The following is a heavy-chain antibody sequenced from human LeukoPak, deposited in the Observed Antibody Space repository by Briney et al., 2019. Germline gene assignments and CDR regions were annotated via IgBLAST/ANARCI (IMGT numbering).Heavy chain of an antibody. CDR1: GGSISSYY. J-gene: IGHJ3*02. D-gene: IGHD3-3*01. CDR3: ARVNIPEYYDFWSVLRRGAFDI. CDR2: IYYSGST. V-gene: IGHV4-59*01. Sequence: SETLSLTCTVSGGSISSYYWSWIRQPPGKGLEWIGYIYYSGSTNYNPSLKSRVTISVDTSKNQFSLKLSSVTAADTAVYYCARVNIPEYYDFWSVLRRGAFDIWGQGTMVTVSS.